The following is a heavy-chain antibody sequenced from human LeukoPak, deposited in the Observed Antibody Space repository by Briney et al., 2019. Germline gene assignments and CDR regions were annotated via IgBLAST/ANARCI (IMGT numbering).Heavy chain of an antibody. Sequence: SGPLLLKPTETLTLTCTVSGFSLSNARMGVSWIRQPPGKALEWLAHIFSNDEKSYSTSLKSRLTISKDTSKSQVVLTMTNMDPVDTATYYCARGPWIYDDYCFDYWGQGTLVTVSS. CDR2: IFSNDEK. V-gene: IGHV2-26*01. CDR3: ARGPWIYDDYCFDY. CDR1: GFSLSNARMG. D-gene: IGHD4-17*01. J-gene: IGHJ4*02.